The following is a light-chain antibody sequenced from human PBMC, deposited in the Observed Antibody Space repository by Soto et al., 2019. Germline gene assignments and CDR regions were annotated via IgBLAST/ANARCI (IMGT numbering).Light chain of an antibody. CDR2: EGG. CDR3: SSYAGAVV. CDR1: SSDVGNYNL. Sequence: QSALTQPASVSGSPGQSITISCTGTSSDVGNYNLVSWYQHHPGKAPKLIIYEGGYRPSGVSNRFSASKSGNTASLTISGLQAEDEADYYCSSYAGAVVFGGGTKLTVL. J-gene: IGLJ2*01. V-gene: IGLV2-23*01.